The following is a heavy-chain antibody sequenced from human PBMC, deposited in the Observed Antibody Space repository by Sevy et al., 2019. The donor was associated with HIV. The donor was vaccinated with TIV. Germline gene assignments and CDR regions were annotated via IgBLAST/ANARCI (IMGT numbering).Heavy chain of an antibody. CDR1: GGSISSGGYY. CDR2: IYYSGST. Sequence: SETLSLTCTVSGGSISSGGYYWSWIRQHPGKGLEWIGYIYYSGSTYYNPSLKSRVTISVDTSKNQFSLKLSSVTAADTAVYYCARGGQYYYDSSGYSQYFQHWGQGTLVTVSS. V-gene: IGHV4-31*03. CDR3: ARGGQYYYDSSGYSQYFQH. J-gene: IGHJ1*01. D-gene: IGHD3-22*01.